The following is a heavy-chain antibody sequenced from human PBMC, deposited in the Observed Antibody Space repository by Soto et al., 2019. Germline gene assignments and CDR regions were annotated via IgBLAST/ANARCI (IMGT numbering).Heavy chain of an antibody. V-gene: IGHV3-11*06. D-gene: IGHD6-13*01. J-gene: IGHJ5*02. CDR1: GFTFSDYY. CDR2: ISSSSSYT. CDR3: ARNFIAAAGTFPNWFDP. Sequence: GGSLRLSCAASGFTFSDYYMSWIRQAPVKGLEWVSYISSSSSYTNYADSVKGRFTISRDNAKNSLYLQMNSLRAEDTAVYYCARNFIAAAGTFPNWFDPWGQGTLVTVSS.